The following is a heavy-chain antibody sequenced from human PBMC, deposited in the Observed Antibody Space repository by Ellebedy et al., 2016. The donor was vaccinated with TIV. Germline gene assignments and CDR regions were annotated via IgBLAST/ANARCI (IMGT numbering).Heavy chain of an antibody. CDR1: GFTFSSYG. V-gene: IGHV3-30*18. Sequence: GGSLRLSXAASGFTFSSYGMHWVRQAPGKGLEWVAVTSYDGSNKYYADSVKGRFTISRDNSKNTLYLQMNSLRAEDTAVYYCAKGLVLMVYAHDYWGQGTLVTVSS. D-gene: IGHD2-8*01. CDR2: TSYDGSNK. J-gene: IGHJ4*02. CDR3: AKGLVLMVYAHDY.